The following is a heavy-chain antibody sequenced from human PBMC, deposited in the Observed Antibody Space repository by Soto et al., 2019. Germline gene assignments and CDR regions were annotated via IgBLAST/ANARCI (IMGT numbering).Heavy chain of an antibody. CDR1: GFRFSDYS. CDR2: ISSSSFTI. D-gene: IGHD3-10*01. V-gene: IGHV3-48*01. J-gene: IGHJ4*02. Sequence: GGSLRLSCAASGFRFSDYSMNWVRQAPGRGLEWVSYISSSSFTIHYADSVEGRFTISRDNSKNSLYLQMNSLRAEDMAVYYCARPGRGGSGEFYFDYWGQGTLVTVSS. CDR3: ARPGRGGSGEFYFDY.